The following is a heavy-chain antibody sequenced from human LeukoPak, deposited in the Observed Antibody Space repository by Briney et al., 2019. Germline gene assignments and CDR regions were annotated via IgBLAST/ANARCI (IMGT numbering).Heavy chain of an antibody. CDR2: IYYSGST. D-gene: IGHD6-13*01. Sequence: SETLSLTCTVSGGSISSYYWSWIRQPPGKGLEWIGYIYYSGSTNYNPSLKSRVTISVDTSKNQFSLKLTSVTAADTAVYYCARGRRQLVRSWGYWGQGTLVTVSS. CDR1: GGSISSYY. CDR3: ARGRRQLVRSWGY. V-gene: IGHV4-59*12. J-gene: IGHJ4*02.